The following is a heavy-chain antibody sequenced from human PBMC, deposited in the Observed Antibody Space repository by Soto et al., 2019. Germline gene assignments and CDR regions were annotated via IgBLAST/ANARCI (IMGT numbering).Heavy chain of an antibody. D-gene: IGHD1-26*01. V-gene: IGHV4-30-4*01. CDR1: GGSISSGDYY. Sequence: SETLSLTCTVSGGSISSGDYYWSWIRQPPGKGLEWIGYIYYSGSTYYNPSLKSRVTISVDTSKNQFSLKLSSVTAADTAVYYCARVPGGSYYSDYWGQGTLVTVSS. CDR3: ARVPGGSYYSDY. CDR2: IYYSGST. J-gene: IGHJ4*02.